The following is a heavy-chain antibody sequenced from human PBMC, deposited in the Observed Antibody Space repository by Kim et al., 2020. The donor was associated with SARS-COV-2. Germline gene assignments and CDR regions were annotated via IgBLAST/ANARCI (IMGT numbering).Heavy chain of an antibody. CDR3: ATYNWNGRPRDYYYYGMDV. J-gene: IGHJ6*02. Sequence: ASVKVSCKVSGYTLTELSMHWVRQAPGKGLEWMGGFDPEDGETIYAQKFQGRVTMTEDTSTDTAYMELSSLRSEDTAVYYCATYNWNGRPRDYYYYGMDVWGQGTTVTVSS. V-gene: IGHV1-24*01. D-gene: IGHD1-1*01. CDR1: GYTLTELS. CDR2: FDPEDGET.